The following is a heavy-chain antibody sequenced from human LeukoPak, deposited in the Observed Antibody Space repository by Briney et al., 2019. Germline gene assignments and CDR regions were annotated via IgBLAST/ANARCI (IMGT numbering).Heavy chain of an antibody. V-gene: IGHV3-23*01. CDR2: ISGSGAKT. CDR3: AKGGIYYDFCIDS. J-gene: IGHJ4*02. D-gene: IGHD3-22*01. CDR1: GFTFSSYG. Sequence: GGSLRLSCAASGFTFSSYGMSWVRQAPGKGLEWVSAISGSGAKTYYADSVKDLFTISRDNSRNTLYLQMNSLRAEDTAVYYCAKGGIYYDFCIDSWGQGALVTVSS.